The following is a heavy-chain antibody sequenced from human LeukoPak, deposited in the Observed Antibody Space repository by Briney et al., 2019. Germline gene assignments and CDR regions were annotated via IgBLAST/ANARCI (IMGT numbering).Heavy chain of an antibody. V-gene: IGHV3-21*01. CDR3: AYDSSGYYYFDY. CDR2: ISSSSSYI. J-gene: IGHJ4*02. CDR1: GFTVSSNY. D-gene: IGHD3-22*01. Sequence: GGSLRLSCAASGFTVSSNYMSWVRQAPGKGLEWVSSISSSSSYIYYADSVKGRFTISRDNAKNSLYLQMNSLRAEDTAVYYCAYDSSGYYYFDYWGQGTLVTVSS.